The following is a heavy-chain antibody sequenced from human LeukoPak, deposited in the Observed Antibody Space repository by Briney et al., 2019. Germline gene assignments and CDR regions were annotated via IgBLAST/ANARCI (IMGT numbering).Heavy chain of an antibody. Sequence: GGSLRLSCAASGFTFSNYDMSWVRQAPGKGLEWVSSISDSGGSTYYADSVKGRFTISRDNSKNTLYLQMTNLRAADMAIYYCAKDLSRAVAAVWFDPWDQGSLVTVSS. CDR3: AKDLSRAVAAVWFDP. D-gene: IGHD6-19*01. J-gene: IGHJ5*02. V-gene: IGHV3-23*01. CDR2: ISDSGGST. CDR1: GFTFSNYD.